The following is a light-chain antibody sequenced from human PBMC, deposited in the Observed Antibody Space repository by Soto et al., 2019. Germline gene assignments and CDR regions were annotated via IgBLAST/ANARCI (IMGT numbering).Light chain of an antibody. CDR3: LQYNRWPFT. Sequence: EIVMTQSPATLSVSPGERATLSCRASQSVSSNLAWYQQKPGQAPRLLIYGASTRATGIPARFSGSGSGTEFTLTISSLQSGDFAVYYCLQYNRWPFTFGPGTKVDIK. CDR2: GAS. CDR1: QSVSSN. J-gene: IGKJ3*01. V-gene: IGKV3-15*01.